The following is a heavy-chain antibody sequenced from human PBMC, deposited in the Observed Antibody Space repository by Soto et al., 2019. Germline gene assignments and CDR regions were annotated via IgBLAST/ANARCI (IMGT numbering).Heavy chain of an antibody. D-gene: IGHD6-19*01. J-gene: IGHJ6*02. CDR1: GFTFSSYG. Sequence: QVQLVESGGGVVQPGRSLRLSCAASGFTFSSYGMHWVRQAPGKGLEWVAVIWHDGSNKYYADSVKGRFTISRDNSKNTLYLQMNSLRAEDTAVYYCARGESSGWYPNYYYYGMDVWGQGTTVTVSS. CDR3: ARGESSGWYPNYYYYGMDV. CDR2: IWHDGSNK. V-gene: IGHV3-33*01.